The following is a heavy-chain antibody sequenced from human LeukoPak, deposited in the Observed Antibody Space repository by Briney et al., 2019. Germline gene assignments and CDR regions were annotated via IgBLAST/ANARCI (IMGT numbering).Heavy chain of an antibody. CDR1: GFTFSSYG. D-gene: IGHD4-11*01. V-gene: IGHV3-30*02. Sequence: PGGSLRLTCAASGFTFSSYGMHWVRQAPGKGLEWLAFIRYDGSNKYYADSVKGRFTISRDNSKNTLYLQMNSLRAEDTAVYYCASATVTTTGWFDPWGQGTLVTVSS. J-gene: IGHJ5*02. CDR2: IRYDGSNK. CDR3: ASATVTTTGWFDP.